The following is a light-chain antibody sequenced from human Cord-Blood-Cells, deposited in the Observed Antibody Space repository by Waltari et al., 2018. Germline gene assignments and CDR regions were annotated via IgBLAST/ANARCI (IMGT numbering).Light chain of an antibody. J-gene: IGKJ3*01. CDR2: DAS. CDR1: QDISNY. CDR3: QQYDNLPFT. Sequence: DIQMTQYPSSLSASVGDRVTITCQASQDISNYLNWYQQKPGKAPKLLIYDASNLETGVPSRFSGSGSGTDFTFTISSLQPEDMATYYCQQYDNLPFTFGPGTKVDIK. V-gene: IGKV1-33*01.